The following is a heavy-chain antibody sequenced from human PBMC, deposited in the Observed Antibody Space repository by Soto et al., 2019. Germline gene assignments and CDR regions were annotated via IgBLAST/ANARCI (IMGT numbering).Heavy chain of an antibody. V-gene: IGHV5-51*01. J-gene: IGHJ5*02. Sequence: GESLKISCKGSGYSFTSSWIGRVRQMSGKGLEWMGIIYPGDSDTRYSPSFQGQVTILADKSISTAYLQWSSLKASDTAMYYCAGQAEAIVRLSGRLNWFDPWGQGTLVTVSS. CDR3: AGQAEAIVRLSGRLNWFDP. CDR2: IYPGDSDT. CDR1: GYSFTSSW. D-gene: IGHD2-21*01.